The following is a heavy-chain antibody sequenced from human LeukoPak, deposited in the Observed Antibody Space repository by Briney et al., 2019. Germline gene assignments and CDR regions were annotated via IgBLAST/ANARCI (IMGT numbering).Heavy chain of an antibody. V-gene: IGHV3-49*04. J-gene: IGHJ5*02. CDR2: IRSKAYGGTT. CDR1: GFTFSRHW. Sequence: GGSQRLSCAASGFTFSRHWMSWVRQAPGKGLEWVGFIRSKAYGGTTEYAASVKGRFTISRDDSKSIAYLQMNSLKTEDTAVYYCTRDGRGYLTNWFDPWGQGTLVTVSS. CDR3: TRDGRGYLTNWFDP. D-gene: IGHD2-15*01.